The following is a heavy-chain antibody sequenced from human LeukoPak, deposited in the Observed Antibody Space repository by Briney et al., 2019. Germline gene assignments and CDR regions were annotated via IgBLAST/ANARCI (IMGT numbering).Heavy chain of an antibody. CDR1: GFTFSSYA. J-gene: IGHJ3*02. CDR3: AKVFRRGTYGSGSYYSDAFDI. D-gene: IGHD3-10*01. CDR2: ISGSGGST. Sequence: GGSLRLSCAASGFTFSSYAMSWVRQAPGKGLEWVSAISGSGGSTYYADSVKGRFTISRDNSKNTLYLQMNSLRAEDTAVYYCAKVFRRGTYGSGSYYSDAFDIWGQGTMVTVSS. V-gene: IGHV3-23*01.